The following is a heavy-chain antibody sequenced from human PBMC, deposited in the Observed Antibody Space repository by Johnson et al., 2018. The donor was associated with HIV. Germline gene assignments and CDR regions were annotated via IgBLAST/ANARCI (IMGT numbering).Heavy chain of an antibody. J-gene: IGHJ3*02. Sequence: VQLVESGGGTVQPGGSLRLSCAASGFSVSSNYMSWVRQAPGKGLEWVSVIYSGGSTYYADSVNGRFTISRDNVNNSVFLLLNNLRVEDTAVYFCVRAHLIYPKNAYDMWGPGTMVTVSS. CDR1: GFSVSSNY. V-gene: IGHV3-66*01. CDR3: VRAHLIYPKNAYDM. D-gene: IGHD3-16*02. CDR2: IYSGGST.